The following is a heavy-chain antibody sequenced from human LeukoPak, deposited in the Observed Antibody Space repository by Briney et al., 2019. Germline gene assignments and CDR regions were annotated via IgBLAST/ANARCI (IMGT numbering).Heavy chain of an antibody. CDR1: GFTFSDYY. CDR2: ISSSGSTI. J-gene: IGHJ4*02. D-gene: IGHD2-2*01. V-gene: IGHV3-11*01. Sequence: GGSLRLSCAASGFTFSDYYMSWIRQAPGKGLEWVSYISSSGSTIYYADSVKGRFTISRDNAKNSLYLQMNSLRAEDTAVYYCAKISISYCSSTSCSADFDYWGQGTLVIVSP. CDR3: AKISISYCSSTSCSADFDY.